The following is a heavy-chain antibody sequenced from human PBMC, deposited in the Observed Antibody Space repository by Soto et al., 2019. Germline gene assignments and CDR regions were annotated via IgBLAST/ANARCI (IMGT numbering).Heavy chain of an antibody. V-gene: IGHV3-74*01. D-gene: IGHD3-10*01. Sequence: EVQLVESGGGLVQPGGSLRLSCAVSGFTFSNYWMHWVRQAPGKGLVWVSTISPDGTIPDYTDSVKGRLAISRDNAKRTLFLRINSLRPEDTAVYYCARFRGDAFDTWGQGTMVTVSS. CDR1: GFTFSNYW. J-gene: IGHJ3*02. CDR3: ARFRGDAFDT. CDR2: ISPDGTIP.